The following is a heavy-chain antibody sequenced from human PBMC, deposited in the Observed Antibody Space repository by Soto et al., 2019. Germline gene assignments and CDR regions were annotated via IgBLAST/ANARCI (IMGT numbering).Heavy chain of an antibody. D-gene: IGHD1-1*01. V-gene: IGHV1-3*01. CDR3: ARGKGMEEKYYYYGLDI. CDR2: INGGTGQT. CDR1: GYTFSTYA. Sequence: ASVKGDCKASGYTFSTYAMHWVRQAPGQSLEWMGWINGGTGQTKYSPRFQDRVTITRDSSASAAHLELSSLTSEDTAVYYCARGKGMEEKYYYYGLDIWCPATTVTVSS. J-gene: IGHJ6*02.